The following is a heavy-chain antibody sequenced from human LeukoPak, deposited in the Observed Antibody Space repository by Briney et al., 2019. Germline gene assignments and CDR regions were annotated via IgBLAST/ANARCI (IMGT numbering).Heavy chain of an antibody. V-gene: IGHV1-2*02. D-gene: IGHD3-22*01. CDR1: GYTFTGYY. CDR3: ARGSYDSSDYEYFQH. J-gene: IGHJ1*01. Sequence: ASVKVSCKASGYTFTGYYMHWVRQAPGQGLEWMGWINPNSGGTNCAQKFQGRVTMTRDTSIITAYMELSSLRSDDTAVYFCARGSYDSSDYEYFQHWGQGTLVTVSS. CDR2: INPNSGGT.